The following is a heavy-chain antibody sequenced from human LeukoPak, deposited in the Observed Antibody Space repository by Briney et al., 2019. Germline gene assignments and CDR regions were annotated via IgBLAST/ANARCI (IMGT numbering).Heavy chain of an antibody. Sequence: GGSLRLSCAASGFTFSAYWMSWVRQAPGKGLEWVANMNQDGTEKYYVDSVKGRFTISRDNAKNSLFLQMDSLRAEDSAVYYCASTPLGWGQGTLVTVSS. CDR3: ASTPLG. CDR1: GFTFSAYW. J-gene: IGHJ4*02. CDR2: MNQDGTEK. V-gene: IGHV3-7*01.